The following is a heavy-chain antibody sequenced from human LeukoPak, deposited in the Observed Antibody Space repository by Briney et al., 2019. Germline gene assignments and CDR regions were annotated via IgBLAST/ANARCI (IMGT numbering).Heavy chain of an antibody. CDR2: VNPNSGGT. Sequence: ASVTVSCKASGYTFSHLYIHWVRRAPGQGLEWMGRVNPNSGGTDYAQNFQGRIIMTRDSSITTAYVELSRLRSDDTAMYYCATKGYNRSSDSGWTAFYFWGQGTMVTVSS. J-gene: IGHJ3*01. CDR3: ATKGYNRSSDSGWTAFYF. CDR1: GYTFSHLY. V-gene: IGHV1-2*06. D-gene: IGHD5-24*01.